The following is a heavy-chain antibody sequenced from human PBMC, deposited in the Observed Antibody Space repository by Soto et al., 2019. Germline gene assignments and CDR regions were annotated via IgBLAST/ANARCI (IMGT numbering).Heavy chain of an antibody. D-gene: IGHD5-18*01. J-gene: IGHJ4*02. CDR1: GGSISSSSYY. CDR2: IYYSGST. Sequence: SETLSLTCTVSGGSISSSSYYWGWIRQPPGKGLEWIGSIYYSGSTYYNPSLKSRVTISVGTSKNQFSLKLSSVTAADTAVYYCARLGRDTAMVRYYFDYWGQGTLVTVSS. CDR3: ARLGRDTAMVRYYFDY. V-gene: IGHV4-39*01.